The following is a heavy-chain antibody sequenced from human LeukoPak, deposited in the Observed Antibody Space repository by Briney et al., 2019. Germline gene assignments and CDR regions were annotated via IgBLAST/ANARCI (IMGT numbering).Heavy chain of an antibody. V-gene: IGHV3-30-3*01. CDR3: ARKAQGSWYDEGRGYFDY. J-gene: IGHJ4*02. CDR2: ISYDGSNK. Sequence: GRSLRLSCAASGFTFSSYAMHWVRQAPGKGLEWVAVISYDGSNKYYADSVKGRFTISRDNAKNSLYLQMNSLRAEDTAVYYCARKAQGSWYDEGRGYFDYWGQGTLVTVSS. D-gene: IGHD3-10*01. CDR1: GFTFSSYA.